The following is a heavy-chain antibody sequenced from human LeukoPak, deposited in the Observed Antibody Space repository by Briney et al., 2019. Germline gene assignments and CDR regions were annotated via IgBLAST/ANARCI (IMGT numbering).Heavy chain of an antibody. CDR2: IWNYGSNK. D-gene: IGHD5-18*01. CDR1: GFTFSAYV. Sequence: LPGMSLRLSCAASGFTFSAYVMHWVRQAPGKGLEWVTLIWNYGSNKYYADSVKGRFTISRDNSKNTLYLEMDSLRAEDTAVYYCARDRGYSFGHPFDYWGQGTLVAVSS. J-gene: IGHJ4*02. CDR3: ARDRGYSFGHPFDY. V-gene: IGHV3-33*01.